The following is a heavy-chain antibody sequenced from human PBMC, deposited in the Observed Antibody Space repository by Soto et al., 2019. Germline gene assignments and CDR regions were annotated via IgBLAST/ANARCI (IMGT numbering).Heavy chain of an antibody. J-gene: IGHJ4*02. D-gene: IGHD3-10*01. Sequence: QVQLQESGPGLVKPSQTLSLTCTVSGGSISSGGYYWSWIRQHPGKGLEWIGYIYYSGSTYYNPSLKSRVTISVDTSKNQFSLKLSSVTAADTAVYYCARTTGSYGSGSYRPFDYWGQGTLVTVSS. V-gene: IGHV4-31*03. CDR2: IYYSGST. CDR1: GGSISSGGYY. CDR3: ARTTGSYGSGSYRPFDY.